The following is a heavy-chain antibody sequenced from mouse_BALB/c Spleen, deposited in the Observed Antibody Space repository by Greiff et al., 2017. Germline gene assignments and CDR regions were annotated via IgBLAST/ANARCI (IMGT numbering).Heavy chain of an antibody. CDR1: GFSLTDYG. CDR3: AKHRGAVDY. V-gene: IGHV2-6-5*01. Sequence: QVQFQQSGPGLVAPSQSLSITCTVTGFSLTDYGVSWIRQPPGKGLEWLGVLWGGGSTYYNTALESRLSISKDNSKSQVFLKMNSLQTDDTAMYYCAKHRGAVDYWGQGTTVTVSS. CDR2: LWGGGST. J-gene: IGHJ4*01.